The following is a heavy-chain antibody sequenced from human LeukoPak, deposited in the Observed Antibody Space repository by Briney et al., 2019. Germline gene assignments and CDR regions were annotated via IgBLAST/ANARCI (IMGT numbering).Heavy chain of an antibody. D-gene: IGHD6-6*01. Sequence: SETLSLTCTVSGGSISSYYWSWIRQPAGKGLEWIGRIYTSGSTNYNPSLKSRVTMSVDTSKNQFSLKLSSVTAADTAVYYCARGDTVAARPGRFDYWGQGTLVTVSS. CDR1: GGSISSYY. CDR3: ARGDTVAARPGRFDY. J-gene: IGHJ4*02. V-gene: IGHV4-4*07. CDR2: IYTSGST.